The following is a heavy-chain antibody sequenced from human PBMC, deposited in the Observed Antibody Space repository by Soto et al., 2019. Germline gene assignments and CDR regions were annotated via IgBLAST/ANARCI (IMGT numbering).Heavy chain of an antibody. CDR2: IYHSGST. CDR1: GDSISSSKW. J-gene: IGHJ4*02. D-gene: IGHD6-13*01. V-gene: IGHV4-4*02. Sequence: QVQLQESGSGLVKPSGTLSLTCAVSGDSISSSKWWRWVRQPPGKGLEWIGEIYHSGSTNYNPSLKSRVIISVDKSKNQFSLKLSSVTDADTAVYYCARGERQQQRDYWGQGTLVTVSS. CDR3: ARGERQQQRDY.